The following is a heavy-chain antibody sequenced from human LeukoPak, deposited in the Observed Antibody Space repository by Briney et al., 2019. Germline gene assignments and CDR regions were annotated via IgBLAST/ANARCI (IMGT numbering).Heavy chain of an antibody. CDR1: GGSFGNYY. V-gene: IGHV4-59*01. J-gene: IGHJ3*02. CDR2: IYDSGTT. CDR3: ARDFSAAFDI. Sequence: SESLSLTCTVSGGSFGNYYWSWIRQPPGKGLEWIGYIYDSGTTNYNPSLKSRVTISVDTATNQFSLKLKSVTAADTAVYYCARDFSAAFDIWGQGTMVTVSS. D-gene: IGHD2/OR15-2a*01.